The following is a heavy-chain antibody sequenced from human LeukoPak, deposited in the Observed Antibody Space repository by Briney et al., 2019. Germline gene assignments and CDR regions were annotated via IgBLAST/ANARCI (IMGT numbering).Heavy chain of an antibody. CDR3: ANTGYSSSWGEYFPH. D-gene: IGHD6-13*01. J-gene: IGHJ1*01. CDR1: GFTFSSYA. Sequence: PGGSLRLSCAASGFTFSSYAMSWVRQAPGKGLEWVSAISGSGGSTYYADSVKGRFTISRDNSKNTLYLQMNSLRAEDTAVYYCANTGYSSSWGEYFPHWGQGTLVTVSS. CDR2: ISGSGGST. V-gene: IGHV3-23*01.